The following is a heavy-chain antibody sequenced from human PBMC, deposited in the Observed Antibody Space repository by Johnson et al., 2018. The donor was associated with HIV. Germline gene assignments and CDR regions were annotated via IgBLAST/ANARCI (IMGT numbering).Heavy chain of an antibody. J-gene: IGHJ3*02. CDR1: GIIFSHYG. Sequence: QVQLVESGGGAVQPGRSLRLSCAVPGIIFSHYGMHWVRQAPGKGLEWVALISYAGSTKYYADSVKGRFTISRDNSRDTVHLQMNSLRSEDTAVYYCASRGREIVAAGILGAFDIWGQGTMVTVSS. D-gene: IGHD6-13*01. CDR2: ISYAGSTK. V-gene: IGHV3-30*03. CDR3: ASRGREIVAAGILGAFDI.